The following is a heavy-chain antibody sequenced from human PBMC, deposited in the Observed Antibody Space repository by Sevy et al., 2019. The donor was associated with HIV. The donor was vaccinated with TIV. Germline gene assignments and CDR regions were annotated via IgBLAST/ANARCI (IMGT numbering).Heavy chain of an antibody. CDR1: GYTFTRYW. V-gene: IGHV5-51*01. CDR3: ATLAGNCNTTHCSSHGYFDN. D-gene: IGHD2-15*01. J-gene: IGHJ4*02. Sequence: GESLKIPCQASGYTFTRYWIGWVRQLPGKGLEWMGIIYPGDSHTLYSPSFQGQVTISADKSITTAYLQWNSLTASDTAMFYCATLAGNCNTTHCSSHGYFDNWGQGTLVTVSS. CDR2: IYPGDSHT.